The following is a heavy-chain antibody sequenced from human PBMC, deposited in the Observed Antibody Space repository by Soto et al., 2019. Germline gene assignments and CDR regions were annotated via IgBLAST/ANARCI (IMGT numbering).Heavy chain of an antibody. D-gene: IGHD6-19*01. CDR1: GGSISSYY. V-gene: IGHV4-59*01. Sequence: PSETLCLTCTVSGGSISSYYWSWIRQPPGKGLEWIGYIYYSGSTNYNPSLKSRVTISVDTSKNQFSLKLSSVTAADTAVYYCARTYSSGWYLGVGWFDPWGQGTLVTVSS. CDR3: ARTYSSGWYLGVGWFDP. J-gene: IGHJ5*02. CDR2: IYYSGST.